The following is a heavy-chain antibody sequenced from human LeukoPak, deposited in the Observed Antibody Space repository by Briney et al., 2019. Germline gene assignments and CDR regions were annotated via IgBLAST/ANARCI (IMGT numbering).Heavy chain of an antibody. D-gene: IGHD6-13*01. CDR1: GYTFTGYY. Sequence: ASVKVSCKASGYTFTGYYMHWVRRAPGQGLEWMGWINPNSGGTNYAQKFQGRVTMTRGTSISTAYMELSRLRSDDTAVYYCARESVIIAAAGKGFDYWGQGTLVTVSS. CDR2: INPNSGGT. V-gene: IGHV1-2*02. J-gene: IGHJ4*02. CDR3: ARESVIIAAAGKGFDY.